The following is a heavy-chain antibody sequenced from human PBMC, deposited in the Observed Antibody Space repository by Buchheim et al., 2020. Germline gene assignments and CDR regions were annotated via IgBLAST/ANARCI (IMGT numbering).Heavy chain of an antibody. D-gene: IGHD4-11*01. CDR3: ARGLRGSNYPWFDP. CDR2: THSGGST. J-gene: IGHJ5*02. V-gene: IGHV3-66*01. Sequence: EVQLVESGGGLVQPGGSLRLSCAASGFTVSSNYMSWVRQAPGKGLEWVSVTHSGGSTNYADSVKGRFSISRDNSQNTLYLQMNSLRAEDTAVYYCARGLRGSNYPWFDPWGQGAL. CDR1: GFTVSSNY.